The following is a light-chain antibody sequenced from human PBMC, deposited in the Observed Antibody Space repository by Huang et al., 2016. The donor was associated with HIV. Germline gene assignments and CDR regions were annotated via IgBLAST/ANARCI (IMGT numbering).Light chain of an antibody. CDR2: GAS. CDR3: QQYYNWPRT. J-gene: IGKJ2*01. CDR1: QSVYTY. Sequence: EIVMTQSPATLSVSPGDRATLSCRASQSVYTYLAWYQQKPGQAPRRLIYGASTRATGFPAMFSVRGSGPEFTPTISSLQSEDFAVYYCQQYYNWPRTFGQGTKLEF. V-gene: IGKV3-15*01.